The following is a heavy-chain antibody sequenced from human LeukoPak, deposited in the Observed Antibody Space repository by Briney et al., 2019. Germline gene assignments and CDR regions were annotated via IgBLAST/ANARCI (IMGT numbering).Heavy chain of an antibody. CDR3: VKDHSSSFHYFDY. J-gene: IGHJ4*02. CDR1: GGSISSGGYY. Sequence: SQTLSLTCTVSGGSISSGGYYWSWIRQHPGKGLEWIGYIYYSGSTYYNPSLKSRVTISVDTSKNHFSLKLTSVTAADTAVYYCVKDHSSSFHYFDYWGQGALVTVSS. D-gene: IGHD6-6*01. CDR2: IYYSGST. V-gene: IGHV4-31*03.